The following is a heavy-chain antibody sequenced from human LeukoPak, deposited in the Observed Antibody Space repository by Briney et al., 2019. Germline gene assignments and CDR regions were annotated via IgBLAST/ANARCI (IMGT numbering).Heavy chain of an antibody. D-gene: IGHD5-24*01. CDR1: GFTFSNYW. J-gene: IGHJ4*02. V-gene: IGHV3-74*01. CDR2: INEGGSVA. Sequence: GGSLRLSCAASGFTFSNYWMHWVRQAPGKGLVWVSRINEGGSVADYADSVKGRFTISRDNAKNTLYLEMISLRAEDTAVYYCSRDLRGRDDYWGQGTLVSVSS. CDR3: SRDLRGRDDY.